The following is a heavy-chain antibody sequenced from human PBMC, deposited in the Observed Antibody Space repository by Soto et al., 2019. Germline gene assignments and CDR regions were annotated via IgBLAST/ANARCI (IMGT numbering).Heavy chain of an antibody. V-gene: IGHV4-39*01. D-gene: IGHD2-15*01. J-gene: IGHJ4*02. CDR1: GGSISSSSYY. CDR2: ISYSGST. CDR3: AFRTLYCSGGNCQLDY. Sequence: SETLSLTCTVSGGSISSSSYYWGWIRQPPGKGLEWIGSISYSGSTYYNPSLKSRVTISVDMSKNQFSLKLSSVTAADTAVYYCAFRTLYCSGGNCQLDYWGQGTLVTVSS.